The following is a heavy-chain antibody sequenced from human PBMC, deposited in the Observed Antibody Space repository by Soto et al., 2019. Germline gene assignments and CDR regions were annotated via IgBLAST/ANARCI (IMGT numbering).Heavy chain of an antibody. CDR3: VRWFGELMFDY. D-gene: IGHD3-10*01. Sequence: QVQLQESGPGLVKPSQTLSLTCTVSGGSISSSGYYWSWIRQHPGKGLEWIGYIYYSGSTYYNPSLKSRVTISVDTSKNQFSLKLSSVTAADTAVYYCVRWFGELMFDYWGQGTLVTVSS. CDR2: IYYSGST. J-gene: IGHJ4*02. CDR1: GGSISSSGYY. V-gene: IGHV4-31*03.